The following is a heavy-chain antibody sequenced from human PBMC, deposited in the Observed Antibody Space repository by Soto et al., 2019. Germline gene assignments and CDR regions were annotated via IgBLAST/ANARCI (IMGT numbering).Heavy chain of an antibody. V-gene: IGHV3-64D*08. CDR3: VKDRQSRDSSGYLTEYFDY. CDR2: ISSNGGST. Sequence: GGSLRLSCSASGFTFSSYAMHWVRQAPGKGLENVSAISSNGGSTYYADSVKGRFTISRDNSKNTLYLQMSSLRAEDTAVYYCVKDRQSRDSSGYLTEYFDYWGQGTLVTVSS. CDR1: GFTFSSYA. D-gene: IGHD3-22*01. J-gene: IGHJ4*02.